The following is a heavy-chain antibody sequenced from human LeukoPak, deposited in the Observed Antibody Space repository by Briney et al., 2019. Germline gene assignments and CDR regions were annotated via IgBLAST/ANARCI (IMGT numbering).Heavy chain of an antibody. J-gene: IGHJ2*01. V-gene: IGHV4-4*07. Sequence: SSETLSVTCTDSGGFINTYYWSWIRQRAGKGLEWIGRASTNGRTSYNPSLKSRVTMSVDTSKTWSSLMLTSVTAAATALFYCSRDPGSGWPEWNFDLRGRGTPLTASS. CDR2: ASTNGRT. CDR1: GGFINTYY. D-gene: IGHD6-19*01. CDR3: SRDPGSGWPEWNFDL.